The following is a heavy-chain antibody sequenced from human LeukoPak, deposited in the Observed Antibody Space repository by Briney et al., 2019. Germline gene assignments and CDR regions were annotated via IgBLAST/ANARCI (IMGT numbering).Heavy chain of an antibody. J-gene: IGHJ6*04. V-gene: IGHV1-69-2*01. CDR3: ATGLYPSYDILTGYYTPEDV. CDR2: VDPEDGET. CDR1: GYTFTDYY. D-gene: IGHD3-9*01. Sequence: GASVKVSCKASGYTFTDYYMHWVQQAPGKGLEWMGRVDPEDGETIYAEKFQGRVTITADTSTDTAYMELSSLRSEDTAVYYCATGLYPSYDILTGYYTPEDVWGKGTTVTVSS.